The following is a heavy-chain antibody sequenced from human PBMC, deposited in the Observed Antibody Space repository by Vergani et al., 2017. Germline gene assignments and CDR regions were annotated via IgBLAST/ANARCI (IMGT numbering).Heavy chain of an antibody. D-gene: IGHD5-18*01. V-gene: IGHV3-49*04. CDR2: IRNKAYGGKT. J-gene: IGHJ4*02. Sequence: EVQLVESGGGLVPPGRSLRLSCAASGFSFGDYAMTWVRQAPGKGLEWVAFIRNKAYGGKTEYAASVKGRFTISGDDSKRLAYLQLSGLKTEDTAVYCCSRGRRYSFGYSDYWGQGTMVTVSS. CDR3: SRGRRYSFGYSDY. CDR1: GFSFGDYA.